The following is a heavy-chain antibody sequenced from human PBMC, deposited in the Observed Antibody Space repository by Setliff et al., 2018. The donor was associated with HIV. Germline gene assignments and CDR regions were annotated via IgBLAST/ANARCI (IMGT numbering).Heavy chain of an antibody. D-gene: IGHD5-12*01. CDR2: ISGGGAT. CDR1: GFTLSDHW. J-gene: IGHJ4*02. V-gene: IGHV3-23*01. Sequence: GGSLRLSCAASGFTLSDHWMHWVRQVPGKGLEWVSSISGGGATYYADSVKGRFTISRDNSKNTLYLQMNSLRADDTAVYYCANRLNYIVATDYWGQGTLVTVSS. CDR3: ANRLNYIVATDY.